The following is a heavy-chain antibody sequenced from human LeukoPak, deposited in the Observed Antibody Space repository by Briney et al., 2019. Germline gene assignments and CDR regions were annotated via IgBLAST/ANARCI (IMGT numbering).Heavy chain of an antibody. V-gene: IGHV1-18*01. Sequence: ASVKVSCKASGYTFTSYGISWVRQAPGQGLEWMGWISAYNGNTNYAQKLQGRVTMTTDTSTSTAYMDLRSLRSDDTAVYYCARDSKWELLRHDAFDIWGQGTMVTVSS. D-gene: IGHD1-26*01. CDR1: GYTFTSYG. CDR2: ISAYNGNT. J-gene: IGHJ3*02. CDR3: ARDSKWELLRHDAFDI.